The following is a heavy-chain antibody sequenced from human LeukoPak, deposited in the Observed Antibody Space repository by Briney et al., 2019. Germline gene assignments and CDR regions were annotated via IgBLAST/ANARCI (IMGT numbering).Heavy chain of an antibody. CDR2: INHSGST. Sequence: PSETLSLTCAVYGGSFSGYYWSWIRQPPGKGLEWIGEINHSGSTNYNPSLKSRVTISVDTSKNQFSLKLSSVTAADTAVYYCARREDIVVVPAARDAFDIWGQGTMVTVSS. D-gene: IGHD2-2*01. V-gene: IGHV4-34*01. CDR3: ARREDIVVVPAARDAFDI. CDR1: GGSFSGYY. J-gene: IGHJ3*02.